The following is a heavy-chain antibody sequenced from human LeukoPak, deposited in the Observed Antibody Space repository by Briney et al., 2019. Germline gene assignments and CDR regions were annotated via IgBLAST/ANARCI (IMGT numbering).Heavy chain of an antibody. D-gene: IGHD3-22*01. J-gene: IGHJ3*02. V-gene: IGHV4-59*08. CDR1: GGSISSYY. CDR2: IYYSGST. CDR3: ARRSHYYDSSGYYYSFDI. Sequence: PSETLSLTCTVSGGSISSYYWSWIRQPPGKGLEWIGYIYYSGSTNYNPSLKSRVTISVDTSKNQFSLKLSSVTAAYTAVYYCARRSHYYDSSGYYYSFDIWGQGTMVTVSS.